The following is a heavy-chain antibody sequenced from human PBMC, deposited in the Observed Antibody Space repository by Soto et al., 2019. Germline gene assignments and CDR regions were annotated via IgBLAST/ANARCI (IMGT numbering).Heavy chain of an antibody. CDR1: GFTFSSYS. J-gene: IGHJ4*02. D-gene: IGHD2-15*01. V-gene: IGHV3-48*01. CDR3: ASDKGRAPRDY. Sequence: EVQLVESGGGLVQPGGSLRLSCAASGFTFSSYSMNWARQAPGKGLEWISYISSSSRTIYYPDSVKGRFTISRDNAKNSLYLQMNSLGAEDTAVYYCASDKGRAPRDYWGQGTLVTVSS. CDR2: ISSSSRTI.